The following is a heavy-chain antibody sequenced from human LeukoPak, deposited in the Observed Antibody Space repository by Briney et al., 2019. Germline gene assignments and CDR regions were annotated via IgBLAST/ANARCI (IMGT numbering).Heavy chain of an antibody. D-gene: IGHD2-2*01. CDR1: GFSFSNYW. V-gene: IGHV3-7*03. J-gene: IGHJ5*02. CDR2: IKPDGSEK. Sequence: GGSLRLSCAASGFSFSNYWMNWVRQAPGKGLEWVANIKPDGSEKHYVDSVRGRFTISRDNAKNSLYLQMNSLRVEDTAVYYCASSSTSDNWFDPWGQGTLVTVSS. CDR3: ASSSTSDNWFDP.